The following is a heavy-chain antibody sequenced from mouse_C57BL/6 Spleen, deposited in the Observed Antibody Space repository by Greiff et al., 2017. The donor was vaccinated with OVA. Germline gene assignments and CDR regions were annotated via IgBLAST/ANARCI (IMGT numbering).Heavy chain of an antibody. J-gene: IGHJ1*03. V-gene: IGHV1-15*01. CDR2: IDPETGGT. CDR3: TRPGSYYSNYVGYLDV. CDR1: GYTFTDYE. D-gene: IGHD2-5*01. Sequence: VQLQQSGAELVRPGASVTLSCKASGYTFTDYEMHWVKQTPVHGLEWIGAIDPETGGTAYNQKFKGKAILTADKSSSTAYMEPRSLTSEDSAVYYCTRPGSYYSNYVGYLDVWGTGTTVTVSS.